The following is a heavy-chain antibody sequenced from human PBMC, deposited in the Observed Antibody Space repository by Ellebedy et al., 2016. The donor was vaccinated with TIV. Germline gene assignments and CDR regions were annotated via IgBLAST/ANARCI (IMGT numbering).Heavy chain of an antibody. Sequence: GESLKISXAASGFTFSSYAMSWVRQAPGKGLEWVSAISGSGGSTYYADSVKGRFTISRDNSKNTLYLQMNSLRAEDTAVYYCAREVSGVSTYYYGSGSRGWYFDLWGRGTLVTVSS. J-gene: IGHJ2*01. CDR2: ISGSGGST. V-gene: IGHV3-23*01. CDR3: AREVSGVSTYYYGSGSRGWYFDL. CDR1: GFTFSSYA. D-gene: IGHD3-10*01.